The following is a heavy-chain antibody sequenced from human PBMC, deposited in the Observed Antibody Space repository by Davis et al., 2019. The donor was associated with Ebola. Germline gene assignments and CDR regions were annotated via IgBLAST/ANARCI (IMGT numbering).Heavy chain of an antibody. Sequence: GGSLRLSCAASGFTFSGSAMHWVRQASGKGLEWVGRIRSKANSCATAYAASVKGRFTISRDDSKNTAYLQMNSLKTEDTAVYYCTRNTVAGTDYWGQGTLVTVSS. CDR3: TRNTVAGTDY. V-gene: IGHV3-73*01. J-gene: IGHJ4*02. CDR2: IRSKANSCAT. D-gene: IGHD6-19*01. CDR1: GFTFSGSA.